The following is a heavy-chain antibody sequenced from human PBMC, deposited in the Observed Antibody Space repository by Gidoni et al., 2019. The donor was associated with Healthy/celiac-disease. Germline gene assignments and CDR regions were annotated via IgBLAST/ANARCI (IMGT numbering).Heavy chain of an antibody. CDR3: ATAYSSGWLYFDY. Sequence: QVQLVQSGAEVTKPGASVKVSCKASGYTFTGYYMHGVRQAPGQGLEWMGWINPNSGGTNYAQKFQGRVTMTRDTSISTAYMELSRLRSDDTAVYYCATAYSSGWLYFDYWGQGTLVTVSS. D-gene: IGHD6-19*01. V-gene: IGHV1-2*02. CDR2: INPNSGGT. J-gene: IGHJ4*02. CDR1: GYTFTGYY.